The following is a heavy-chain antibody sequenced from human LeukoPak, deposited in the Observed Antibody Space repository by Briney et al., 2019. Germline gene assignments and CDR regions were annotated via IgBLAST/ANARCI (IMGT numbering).Heavy chain of an antibody. J-gene: IGHJ6*03. CDR2: ISSSGSTI. D-gene: IGHD4-17*01. V-gene: IGHV3-48*03. Sequence: GGSLRLSCAASGFTFSSYEMNWVRQAPGKGLEWVSYISSSGSTIYYADSVKGRFTISRDNAKNSLYLQMNSLRAEDTAVYYCARNPSTPYGDYFYYYYMDVWGKGTTVTVSS. CDR3: ARNPSTPYGDYFYYYYMDV. CDR1: GFTFSSYE.